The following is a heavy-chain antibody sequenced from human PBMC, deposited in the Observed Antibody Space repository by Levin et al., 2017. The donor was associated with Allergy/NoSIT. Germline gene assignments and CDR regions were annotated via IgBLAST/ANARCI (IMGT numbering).Heavy chain of an antibody. Sequence: SQTLSLTCAVYGGSFSDYYWSWIRQAPGKGLAWIGEIDHSGSTSYNPSLKSRVTITVDTSKNQFSLKLSSVTAADTAVYYCASSPHGYSYDFDYWGQGTLVTVSS. V-gene: IGHV4-34*01. CDR2: IDHSGST. CDR3: ASSPHGYSYDFDY. D-gene: IGHD5-18*01. J-gene: IGHJ4*02. CDR1: GGSFSDYY.